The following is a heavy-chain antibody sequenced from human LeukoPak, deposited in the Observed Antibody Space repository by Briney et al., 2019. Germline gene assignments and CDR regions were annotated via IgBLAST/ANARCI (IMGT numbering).Heavy chain of an antibody. Sequence: GGSLRLSCAASGFTFDDYTMHWVRQAPGKGLEWVSLIGWDGGSTYYADSVKGRFTISRDNSKNSLYLQMNSLRTEDTALYYCAKGFGEEGSSGIDYWGQGTLVTVSS. CDR1: GFTFDDYT. CDR2: IGWDGGST. CDR3: AKGFGEEGSSGIDY. V-gene: IGHV3-43*01. D-gene: IGHD3-10*01. J-gene: IGHJ4*02.